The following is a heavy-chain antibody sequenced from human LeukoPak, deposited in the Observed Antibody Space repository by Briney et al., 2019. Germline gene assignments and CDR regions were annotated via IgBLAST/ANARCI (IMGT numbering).Heavy chain of an antibody. CDR3: AREAYDYYFDY. J-gene: IGHJ4*02. D-gene: IGHD5-12*01. V-gene: IGHV3-48*03. CDR2: ISSSGSTI. Sequence: PGGSLRLSCAASGFTFSSYEMNWVRQAPGKGLEWVSYISSSGSTIYYADSVKGRFTISRDNAKNSLYLQMNSLRAEDTAVYYCAREAYDYYFDYWGQGTLVTVSS. CDR1: GFTFSSYE.